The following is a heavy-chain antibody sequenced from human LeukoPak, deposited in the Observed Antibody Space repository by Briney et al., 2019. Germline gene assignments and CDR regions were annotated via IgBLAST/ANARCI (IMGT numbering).Heavy chain of an antibody. J-gene: IGHJ4*02. CDR1: GFSFSTQR. CDR3: ARDDSSGYYYSFDY. V-gene: IGHV3-74*01. CDR2: INIDERIT. Sequence: GGSLRLSCAASGFSFSTQRMHWVRQAPGRGLVWVSYINIDERITGYADSVKGRFTISRDNAKNTLYLQMNSLRAEDTAVYYCARDDSSGYYYSFDYWGQGTLVTVSS. D-gene: IGHD3-22*01.